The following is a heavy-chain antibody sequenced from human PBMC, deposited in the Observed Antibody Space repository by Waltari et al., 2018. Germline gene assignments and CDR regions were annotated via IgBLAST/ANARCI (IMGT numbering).Heavy chain of an antibody. D-gene: IGHD1-26*01. J-gene: IGHJ6*03. CDR2: INPNSGGT. CDR3: ARVGGSYYYYYYMDV. Sequence: QVQLVQSGAEVKKPGASVKVSCKASGYTFTGYYMHWVRQAPGQGLEWMGWINPNSGGTNYAQKLQGRVTMTRDTSISTAYMELSRLRSDDTAVYYCARVGGSYYYYYYMDVWGKGTTVTVSS. V-gene: IGHV1-2*02. CDR1: GYTFTGYY.